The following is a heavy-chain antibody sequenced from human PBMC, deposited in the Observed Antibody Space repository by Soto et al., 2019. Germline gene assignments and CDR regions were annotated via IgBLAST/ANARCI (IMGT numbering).Heavy chain of an antibody. V-gene: IGHV4-31*03. D-gene: IGHD3-16*01. Sequence: QVQLQESGPGLVKPSQTLSLTCTVSGGSISSGGYYWSWIRQHPGKGLEWIGYIYYSGSTYYNPSLKSRVTISVDTSKNQFSLKLSSVTAADTAVYYCARDGPSLGDFSYAFDIWGQGTMVTVSS. CDR2: IYYSGST. CDR1: GGSISSGGYY. CDR3: ARDGPSLGDFSYAFDI. J-gene: IGHJ3*02.